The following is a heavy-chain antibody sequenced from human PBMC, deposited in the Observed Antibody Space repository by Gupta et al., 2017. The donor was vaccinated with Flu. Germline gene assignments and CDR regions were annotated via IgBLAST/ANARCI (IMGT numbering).Heavy chain of an antibody. J-gene: IGHJ4*02. CDR2: INPSGGST. CDR3: ARDYNSGWYVASY. Sequence: QVQLVQSGAEVKKPGASGRVSCTASGYSFTGYYIHWVRQAPGHGLEWMGMINPSGGSTTYAQKFQGRVTMTRDTSTSTVYMELSSLTSEDTAVYYCARDYNSGWYVASYWGQGTLVTVSS. D-gene: IGHD6-19*01. CDR1: GYSFTGYY. V-gene: IGHV1-46*01.